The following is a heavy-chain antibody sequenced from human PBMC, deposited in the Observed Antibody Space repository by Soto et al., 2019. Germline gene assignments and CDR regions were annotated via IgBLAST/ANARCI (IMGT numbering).Heavy chain of an antibody. Sequence: SETLSLTCTVSGGSISSYYWSWIRQPPGKGLEWIGYIYYSGSTNYNPSLKSRVTISVDTSKNQFSLKLSSVTAADTAVYYCARSGEYSSGWSFDYWGQGTLVTVS. CDR1: GGSISSYY. J-gene: IGHJ4*02. CDR2: IYYSGST. D-gene: IGHD6-19*01. V-gene: IGHV4-59*01. CDR3: ARSGEYSSGWSFDY.